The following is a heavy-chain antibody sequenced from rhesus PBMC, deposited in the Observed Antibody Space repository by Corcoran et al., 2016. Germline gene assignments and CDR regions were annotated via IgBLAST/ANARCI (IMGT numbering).Heavy chain of an antibody. Sequence: QLQLQESGPGLVTPLETLSLTCAVSGGSFSGNYWSWIRQPQGKGLEWIGRMGGSCGRTDSNPARKSRVTISTDTAKNQLSLNLNSVTAADTAVYFCARNYGTFFDHWGQGVLVTISS. CDR2: MGGSCGRT. J-gene: IGHJ4*01. D-gene: IGHD4-29*01. CDR3: ARNYGTFFDH. V-gene: IGHV4-173*01. CDR1: GGSFSGNY.